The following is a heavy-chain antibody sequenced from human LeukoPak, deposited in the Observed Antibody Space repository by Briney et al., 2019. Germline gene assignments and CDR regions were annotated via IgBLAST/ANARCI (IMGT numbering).Heavy chain of an antibody. V-gene: IGHV3-33*01. CDR2: IWYDGSNK. D-gene: IGHD6-13*01. Sequence: PGGSLRLSCAASGFTFSSYGMHWVRQAPGKGLEWVAVIWYDGSNKYYADSVKGRFTISRDNSKNTLYLQMNSLRAEDTAVYYCARDRGSSWYLGAFDIWGQGTMVTVSS. J-gene: IGHJ3*02. CDR1: GFTFSSYG. CDR3: ARDRGSSWYLGAFDI.